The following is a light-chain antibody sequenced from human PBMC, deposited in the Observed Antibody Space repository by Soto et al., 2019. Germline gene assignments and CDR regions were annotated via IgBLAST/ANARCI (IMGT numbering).Light chain of an antibody. Sequence: QSVLTQPASVSGSPGQSITISCTGTSSDVGGYNYVSWYQHHPGKAPKRMIHDVSNRPSGVSNRFSGSKSGNTASLTVSGLQAEDEADYYCSSYAGTHIVFGTGTKVTVL. CDR3: SSYAGTHIV. V-gene: IGLV2-14*03. CDR2: DVS. CDR1: SSDVGGYNY. J-gene: IGLJ1*01.